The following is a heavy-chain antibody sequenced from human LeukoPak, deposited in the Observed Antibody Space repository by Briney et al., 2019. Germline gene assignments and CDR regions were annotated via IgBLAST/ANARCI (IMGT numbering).Heavy chain of an antibody. D-gene: IGHD3-3*01. CDR2: IGATTTTT. J-gene: IGHJ5*02. V-gene: IGHV3-23*01. CDR1: GFPFTTYA. Sequence: GGSLRLSCAASGFPFTTYAMSWVRQAPGKRLEWLSAIGATTTTTYYADSVKGRFPISRDSSKNTLYLQMNSLRVEDTAVYYCAKDGTGDNVWSPLGPWGQGTVVTVSS. CDR3: AKDGTGDNVWSPLGP.